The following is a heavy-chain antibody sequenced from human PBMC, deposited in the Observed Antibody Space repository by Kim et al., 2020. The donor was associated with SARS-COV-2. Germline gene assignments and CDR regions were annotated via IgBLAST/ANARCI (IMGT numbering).Heavy chain of an antibody. CDR3: AKDDCSSTSCYKMFQH. D-gene: IGHD2-2*02. CDR2: ISGSGGST. Sequence: GGSLRLSCAASGFTFSSYAMSWVRQAPGKGLEWVSAISGSGGSTYYADSVKGRFTISRDNSKNTLYLQMNSLRAEDTAVYYCAKDDCSSTSCYKMFQHWGQGTLVTVSS. J-gene: IGHJ1*01. CDR1: GFTFSSYA. V-gene: IGHV3-23*01.